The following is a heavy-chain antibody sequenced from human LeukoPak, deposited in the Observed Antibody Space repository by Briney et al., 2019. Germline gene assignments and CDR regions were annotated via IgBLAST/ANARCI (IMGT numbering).Heavy chain of an antibody. D-gene: IGHD6-6*01. CDR1: GDNFSSYV. V-gene: IGHV1-2*02. CDR2: INPNSGGT. Sequence: GASVKVSCKASGDNFSSYVITWVRQAPGQGLEWMGWINPNSGGTDYAQKFQGRVTLTSDTSITTAYMDLSRLRSDDTAVYYCARAPSSAAFDIWGQGTMVTVSS. CDR3: ARAPSSAAFDI. J-gene: IGHJ3*02.